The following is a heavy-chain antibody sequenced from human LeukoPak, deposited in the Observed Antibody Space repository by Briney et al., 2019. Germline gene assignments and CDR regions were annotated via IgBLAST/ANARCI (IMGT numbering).Heavy chain of an antibody. CDR2: INPSGGST. Sequence: GASVKVSCKASGYTFTSYYMHWVRQAPGQGLEWMGIINPSGGSTSYAQKFQGRVTMTRDMSTSTVYMGLSSLRSEDTAVYYCAREDRHTDVSSMAREIGDYWGQGTLVTVSS. CDR1: GYTFTSYY. CDR3: AREDRHTDVSSMAREIGDY. V-gene: IGHV1-46*01. J-gene: IGHJ4*02. D-gene: IGHD3-10*01.